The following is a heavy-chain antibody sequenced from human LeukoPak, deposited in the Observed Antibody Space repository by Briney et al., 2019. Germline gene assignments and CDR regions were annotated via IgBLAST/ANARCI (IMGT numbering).Heavy chain of an antibody. V-gene: IGHV1-18*01. J-gene: IGHJ3*02. CDR3: AREPTFYDYVWGSYSLDDAFDI. CDR1: GYTFTSYG. Sequence: EASVKVSCNASGYTFTSYGISWVRQAPGQGLEWMGWISAYNGNTNYAQKLQGRVTMTTDTSTSTAYMELRSLRSDDTAVYYCAREPTFYDYVWGSYSLDDAFDIWGQGTMVTVSS. CDR2: ISAYNGNT. D-gene: IGHD3-16*01.